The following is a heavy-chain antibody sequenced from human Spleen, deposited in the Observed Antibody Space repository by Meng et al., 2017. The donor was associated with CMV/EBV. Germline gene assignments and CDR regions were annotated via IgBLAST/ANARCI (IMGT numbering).Heavy chain of an antibody. J-gene: IGHJ4*02. V-gene: IGHV2-5*02. CDR1: GFSLSRSGVG. CDR2: NYWDDDK. Sequence: QITLTESGPTVVKPTQTLTLTCTFSGFSLSRSGVGVGWIRQPPGKALEWLAINYWDDDKRYSPSLKTRLTITKDTSKNQVVLTMTNMDPVDTATYYCAHSPYYGSGSYSFDYWGQGTLVTVSS. CDR3: AHSPYYGSGSYSFDY. D-gene: IGHD3-10*01.